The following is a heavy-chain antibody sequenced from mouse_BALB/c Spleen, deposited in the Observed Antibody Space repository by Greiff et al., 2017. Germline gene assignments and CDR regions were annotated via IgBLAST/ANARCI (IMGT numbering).Heavy chain of an antibody. V-gene: IGHV14-4*02. Sequence: VQLQQSGAELVRPGASVKLSCTASGFTIKDYYMHWVKQRPEQGLEWIGWIDPDNGDTEYAPKFQGKATMTADTSSTTAYLQLSSLTSEDTAVYYCNDPTGNWGQGTSVTVSS. CDR2: IDPDNGDT. CDR1: GFTIKDYY. J-gene: IGHJ2*02. CDR3: NDPTGN.